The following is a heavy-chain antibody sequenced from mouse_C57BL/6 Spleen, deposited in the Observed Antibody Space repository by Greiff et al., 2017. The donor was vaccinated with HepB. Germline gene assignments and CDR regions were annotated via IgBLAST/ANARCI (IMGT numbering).Heavy chain of an antibody. CDR3: ARYGLRRGGHYFDY. CDR1: GFTFTDYY. J-gene: IGHJ2*01. CDR2: IRNKANGYTT. D-gene: IGHD2-4*01. V-gene: IGHV7-3*01. Sequence: EVKLMESGGGLVQPGGSLSLSCAASGFTFTDYYMSWVRQPPGKALEWLGFIRNKANGYTTEYSASVKGRFTISRDNSQSILYLQMNALRAEDSATYYCARYGLRRGGHYFDYWGQGTTLTVSS.